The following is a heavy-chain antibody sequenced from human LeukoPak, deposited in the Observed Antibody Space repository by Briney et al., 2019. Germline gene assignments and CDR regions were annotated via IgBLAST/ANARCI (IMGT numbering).Heavy chain of an antibody. CDR1: GYTFTSYG. CDR2: ISAYNGNT. J-gene: IGHJ6*02. Sequence: ASVKVSCKASGYTFTSYGISWVRQAPGQGLEWMGWISAYNGNTNYAQKLQGRVTMTTDTSTSTAYMELRSLRSDDTAVYYCARDLYYDFWSGYYTTDYYYYGMDVWGQGTTVTVSS. V-gene: IGHV1-18*01. D-gene: IGHD3-3*01. CDR3: ARDLYYDFWSGYYTTDYYYYGMDV.